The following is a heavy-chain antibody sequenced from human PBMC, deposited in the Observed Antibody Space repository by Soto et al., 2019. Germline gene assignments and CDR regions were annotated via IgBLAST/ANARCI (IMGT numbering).Heavy chain of an antibody. J-gene: IGHJ4*02. CDR1: GYTFTGYY. Sequence: QVQLVQSGAEVKKPGASVKVSCKASGYTFTGYYMHWVRQAPGQGLEWMGWINPNSGGTNYAQKFQCWVTMTRDTSISTAYMELSRLRSDDTAVYYCARDSGLRTYYYDSSGYPNFDYWGQGTLVTVSS. CDR2: INPNSGGT. D-gene: IGHD3-22*01. V-gene: IGHV1-2*04. CDR3: ARDSGLRTYYYDSSGYPNFDY.